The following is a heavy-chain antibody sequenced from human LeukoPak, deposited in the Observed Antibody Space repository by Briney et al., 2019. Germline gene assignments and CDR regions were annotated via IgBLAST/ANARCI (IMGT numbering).Heavy chain of an antibody. V-gene: IGHV3-30*02. D-gene: IGHD2/OR15-2a*01. CDR3: AKDGTSYYYIYY. CDR2: IRYDGSNT. CDR1: GFTFNNYG. J-gene: IGHJ4*02. Sequence: GGTLRLSCAASGFTFNNYGMHWVRQAPGKGLEWLAFIRYDGSNTYYADSVKGRFTVSRDDSKNTLYLQMNSLRGDDTAVYYCAKDGTSYYYIYYWGQGTLVTVSS.